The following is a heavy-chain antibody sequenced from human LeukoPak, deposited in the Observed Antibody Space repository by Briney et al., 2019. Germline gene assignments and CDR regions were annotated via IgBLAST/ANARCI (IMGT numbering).Heavy chain of an antibody. CDR2: ISGYNGKT. V-gene: IGHV1-18*01. J-gene: IGHJ4*02. CDR1: GYTFTSYY. Sequence: ASVKVSCKASGYTFTSYYVSWVRQAPGQGLEWMGWISGYNGKTNYAQRLQGRVTMTTDTSTSTAYMELRSLRSDDTAVYYCARVRDFYDSSAYLSNFDYWGQGTLATVSS. CDR3: ARVRDFYDSSAYLSNFDY. D-gene: IGHD3-22*01.